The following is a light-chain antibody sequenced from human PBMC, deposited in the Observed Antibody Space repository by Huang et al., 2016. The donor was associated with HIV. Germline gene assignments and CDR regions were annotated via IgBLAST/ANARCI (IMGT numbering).Light chain of an antibody. CDR2: GAS. J-gene: IGKJ5*01. CDR3: QQYDNWPLT. CDR1: HSVSSH. V-gene: IGKV3-15*01. Sequence: ERVMTQSPATLSVAPGERVTLPCRAGHSVSSHLAWYPQKPGQAPRLLIHGASTRATGIPARFSGSGSGTEFTLATSSLQSEDSGVYFCQQYDNWPLTFGQGTRLEIK.